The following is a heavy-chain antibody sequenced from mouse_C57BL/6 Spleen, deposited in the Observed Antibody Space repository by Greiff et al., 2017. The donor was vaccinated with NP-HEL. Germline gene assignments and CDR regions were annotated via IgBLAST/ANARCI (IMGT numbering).Heavy chain of an antibody. CDR3: TTRYDYDDFDY. D-gene: IGHD2-4*01. CDR1: GFNIKDDY. J-gene: IGHJ2*01. Sequence: VQLQQSGAELVRPGASVKLSCTASGFNIKDDYMHWVKQRPEQGLEWIGWIDPENGDTEYASKFQGKATITADTSSNTAYLQLSSLTSEDTAVYYCTTRYDYDDFDYWGQGTTLTVSS. CDR2: IDPENGDT. V-gene: IGHV14-4*01.